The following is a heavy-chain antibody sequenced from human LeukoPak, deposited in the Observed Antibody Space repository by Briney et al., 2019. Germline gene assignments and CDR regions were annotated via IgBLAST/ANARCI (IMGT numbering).Heavy chain of an antibody. D-gene: IGHD2-15*01. CDR1: GFTFSSYS. Sequence: GGSLRLSCAASGFTFSSYSMNWVRQAPGKGLEWVSSISSRSNYIYYADSVKGRFTISRDNAKNSLYLQMDSLRDEDTAVYYCARDYIVVVVAAGFDYWGQGTLVTVSS. J-gene: IGHJ4*02. V-gene: IGHV3-21*01. CDR2: ISSRSNYI. CDR3: ARDYIVVVVAAGFDY.